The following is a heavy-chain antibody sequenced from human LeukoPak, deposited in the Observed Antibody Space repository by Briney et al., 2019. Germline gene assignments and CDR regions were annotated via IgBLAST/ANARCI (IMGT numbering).Heavy chain of an antibody. V-gene: IGHV3-30-3*01. CDR2: ISYDGSNN. D-gene: IGHD3-22*01. CDR3: ARVLNYYDSSGYYFSY. CDR1: GFTFSYYT. J-gene: IGHJ4*02. Sequence: GGSLILSCAASGFTFSYYTMHWVRQAPGKGLEWVAVISYDGSNNYYADSLKGRFTISRDNSKNTLYLQMNSLRAEDTAVYYCARVLNYYDSSGYYFSYWGQGTLVTVSS.